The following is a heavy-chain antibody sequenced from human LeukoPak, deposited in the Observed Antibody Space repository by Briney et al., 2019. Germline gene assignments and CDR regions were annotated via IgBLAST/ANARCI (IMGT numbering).Heavy chain of an antibody. J-gene: IGHJ3*02. CDR2: MNPNSGNT. D-gene: IGHD4-23*01. CDR3: ATTVVTLSDAFDI. Sequence: ASVTVSCTASGYTFTSYDINWVRQATGQGLEWMGWMNPNSGNTGYAQKFQGRVTMTRNTSISTAYMELSSLRSEDTAVYYCATTVVTLSDAFDIWGQGTMVTVSS. V-gene: IGHV1-8*01. CDR1: GYTFTSYD.